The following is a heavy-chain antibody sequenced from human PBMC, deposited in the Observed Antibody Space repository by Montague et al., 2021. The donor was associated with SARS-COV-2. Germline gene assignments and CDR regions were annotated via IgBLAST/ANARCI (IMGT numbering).Heavy chain of an antibody. V-gene: IGHV3-33*08. CDR1: GFTFSSYD. J-gene: IGHJ6*02. Sequence: SLRLSCAASGFTFSSYDMHWVRQAPGKGLEWVAVIWYDGSNQYYXXSLKGRFTTSRDNSKNTLYLQMNSLRAEDTAVYYCAREYSAPRWFGEYNRYGMDVWGQGTTVTVSS. CDR2: IWYDGSNQ. D-gene: IGHD3-10*01. CDR3: AREYSAPRWFGEYNRYGMDV.